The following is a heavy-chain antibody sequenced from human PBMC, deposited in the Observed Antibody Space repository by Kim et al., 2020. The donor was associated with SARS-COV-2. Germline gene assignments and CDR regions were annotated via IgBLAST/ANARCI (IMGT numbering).Heavy chain of an antibody. D-gene: IGHD2-2*01. Sequence: PSLKSRVTISVDTSKNQFSLKLSSVTAADTAVYYCARGYCSSTSCYVIDYWGQGTLVTVSS. CDR3: ARGYCSSTSCYVIDY. J-gene: IGHJ4*02. V-gene: IGHV4-34*01.